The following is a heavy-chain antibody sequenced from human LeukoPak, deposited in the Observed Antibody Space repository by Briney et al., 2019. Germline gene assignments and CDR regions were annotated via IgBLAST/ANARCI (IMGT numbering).Heavy chain of an antibody. CDR1: GGSISSSNW. D-gene: IGHD3-22*01. CDR3: ARYYYDSSGYTHYFDY. CDR2: VYHSGST. Sequence: SETLSLTCAVSGGSISSSNWWSWFRHPPGKGLEWIGEVYHSGSTNYNPSLKSRVTISVAESKNQFSLKLSSVTAADTAVYYCARYYYDSSGYTHYFDYWGQGTLVTVSS. V-gene: IGHV4-4*02. J-gene: IGHJ4*02.